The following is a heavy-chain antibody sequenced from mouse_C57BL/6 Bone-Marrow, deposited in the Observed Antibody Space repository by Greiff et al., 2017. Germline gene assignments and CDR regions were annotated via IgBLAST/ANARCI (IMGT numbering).Heavy chain of an antibody. J-gene: IGHJ3*01. CDR1: GFTFSSYG. CDR2: ISSGGSYT. CDR3: ARLGFAY. V-gene: IGHV5-6*01. Sequence: EVQWVESGGDLVKPGGSLKLSCAASGFTFSSYGMSWVRQTPDKRLEWVATISSGGSYTYYPDSVKGRFTISRDNAKNTLYLQMSSLKSEDTAMYYCARLGFAYWGQGTLVTVSA.